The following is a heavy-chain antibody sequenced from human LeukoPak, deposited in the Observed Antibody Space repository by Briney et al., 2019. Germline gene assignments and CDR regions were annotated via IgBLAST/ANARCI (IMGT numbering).Heavy chain of an antibody. J-gene: IGHJ4*02. CDR1: GGSISSSSYY. Sequence: SETLSLTCNVSGGSISSSSYYWGWIRQPPGKGLEWIGSIYYSGSTYYNPSLKSRVTISVDTSKNQFSLKLSSVTAADTAVYYCARHCRDGYSPIFDYWGQGTLVTVSS. CDR3: ARHCRDGYSPIFDY. V-gene: IGHV4-39*01. CDR2: IYYSGST. D-gene: IGHD5-24*01.